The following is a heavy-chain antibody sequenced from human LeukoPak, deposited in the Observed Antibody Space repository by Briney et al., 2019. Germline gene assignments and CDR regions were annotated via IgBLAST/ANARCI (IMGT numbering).Heavy chain of an antibody. Sequence: PGGSLRLSCAASGFTFSSYSMNWVRQAPGKGLEWVSSISSSSSYIYYADSVKGRFTISRDNAKNSLYLQMNSLRAEDTAVYYCASYGSGSIHGPQHDYWGQGTLVTVSS. CDR2: ISSSSSYI. V-gene: IGHV3-21*01. J-gene: IGHJ4*02. D-gene: IGHD3-10*01. CDR3: ASYGSGSIHGPQHDY. CDR1: GFTFSSYS.